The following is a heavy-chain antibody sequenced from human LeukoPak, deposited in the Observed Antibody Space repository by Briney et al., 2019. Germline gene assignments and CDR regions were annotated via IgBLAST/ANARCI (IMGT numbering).Heavy chain of an antibody. D-gene: IGHD3-9*01. CDR1: GYTFTSYG. CDR2: ISAYNGNT. CDR3: AKTNRVDWLLPIDY. V-gene: IGHV1-18*01. J-gene: IGHJ4*02. Sequence: ASVKVSCKASGYTFTSYGISWVRQAPGQGLEWMGWISAYNGNTNYAQKLQGRVTMTTDTSTSTAYMELRSLRSDDTAVYYCAKTNRVDWLLPIDYWGQGTLVTVSS.